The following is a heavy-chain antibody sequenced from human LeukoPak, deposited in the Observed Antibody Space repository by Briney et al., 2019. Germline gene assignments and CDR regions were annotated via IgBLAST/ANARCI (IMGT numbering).Heavy chain of an antibody. Sequence: NPSETLSLTCTVSGGSISSGGYYWSWIRQHPGKGLEWIGEINHSGSTNYNPSLKSRVTISVDTSKNQFSLKLSSVTAADTAVYYCAESTVTGSWGQGTLVTVSS. CDR2: INHSGST. CDR1: GGSISSGGYY. CDR3: AESTVTGS. J-gene: IGHJ5*02. D-gene: IGHD4-4*01. V-gene: IGHV4-31*03.